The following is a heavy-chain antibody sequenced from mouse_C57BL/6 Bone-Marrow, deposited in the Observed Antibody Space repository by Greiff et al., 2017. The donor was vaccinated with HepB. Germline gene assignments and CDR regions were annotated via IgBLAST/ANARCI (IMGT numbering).Heavy chain of an antibody. J-gene: IGHJ2*01. CDR2: INTGGTYT. Sequence: VQLKESGGDLVKPGGSLKLSCVASGFTFSTSGMSWVRQTPDKRLEWVATINTGGTYTYYTDSVKGRFIISKDTAKNTLFLQMSSLKSEDSAIYFCARDRFDYYFDYWGQGTTLTVTS. V-gene: IGHV5-6*01. CDR3: ARDRFDYYFDY. D-gene: IGHD2-14*01. CDR1: GFTFSTSG.